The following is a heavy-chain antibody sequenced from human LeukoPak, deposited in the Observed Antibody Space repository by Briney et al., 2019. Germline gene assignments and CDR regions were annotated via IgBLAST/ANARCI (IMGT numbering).Heavy chain of an antibody. V-gene: IGHV1-2*02. CDR2: INPNSGGT. D-gene: IGHD6-19*01. J-gene: IGHJ4*02. Sequence: ASVKVSCEASGYTFTGYYMHWVRQAPGQGLEWMGWINPNSGGTNYAQKFQGRVTMTRDTSISTAYMELSRLRSDDTAVYYCAKKRDSSGWYPGPLGYWGQGTLVTVSS. CDR3: AKKRDSSGWYPGPLGY. CDR1: GYTFTGYY.